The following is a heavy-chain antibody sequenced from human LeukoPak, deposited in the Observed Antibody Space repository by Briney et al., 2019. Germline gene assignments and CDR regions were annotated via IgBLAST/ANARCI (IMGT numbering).Heavy chain of an antibody. CDR3: ARELIVGATMAFDM. Sequence: KPSETLSLTCTVSGGSISSYFWSWIRQPPGKGLEWIGYISYSGSTNYNPSLKSRVTILMDTSKKQFSLKLSSVTAADTAVYYCARELIVGATMAFDMWGQGTRVTVSS. D-gene: IGHD1-26*01. V-gene: IGHV4-59*01. J-gene: IGHJ3*02. CDR1: GGSISSYF. CDR2: ISYSGST.